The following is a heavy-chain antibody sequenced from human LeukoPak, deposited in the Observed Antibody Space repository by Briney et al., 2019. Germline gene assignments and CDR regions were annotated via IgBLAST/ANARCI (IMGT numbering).Heavy chain of an antibody. CDR2: IYYSGST. D-gene: IGHD5-24*01. CDR1: GGSISSYY. CDR3: ASKEMATWGAFDI. J-gene: IGHJ3*02. V-gene: IGHV4-59*01. Sequence: SETLSLTCTVSGGSISSYYWSWIRQPPGKGLEWIGYIYYSGSTNYNPSLKSRVTISVDTSKNQFSLKLSSVTAADTAVYYCASKEMATWGAFDIWGQGTMVTVSS.